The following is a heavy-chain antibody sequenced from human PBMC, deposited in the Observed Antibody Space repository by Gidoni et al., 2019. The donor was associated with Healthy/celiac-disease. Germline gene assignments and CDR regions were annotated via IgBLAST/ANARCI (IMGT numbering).Heavy chain of an antibody. D-gene: IGHD2-21*01. CDR2: ISSSSSYI. CDR1: GFTFSSYS. Sequence: EVQLVESGGGLVKPGGSLSLSCAASGFTFSSYSMNWVRQAPGKGLEWVSSISSSSSYIYYADSVKGRFTISRDNAKNSLYLQMNSLRAEDTAVYYCAREGLVDSYYGMDVWGQGTTVTVSS. J-gene: IGHJ6*02. CDR3: AREGLVDSYYGMDV. V-gene: IGHV3-21*01.